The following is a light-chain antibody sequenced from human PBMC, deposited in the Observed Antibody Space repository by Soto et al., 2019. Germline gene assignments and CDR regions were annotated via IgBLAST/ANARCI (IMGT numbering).Light chain of an antibody. CDR2: QDS. CDR1: KLGDKY. J-gene: IGLJ2*01. Sequence: SSELTQPPSVSVSPGQTASITCSGEKLGDKYACWYQQKPGQSPVLVIYQDSKRPSGIPERFSGSNSGNTATLTISGTQAMDDADYSCQALDSSTVVFGGGTKLTVL. CDR3: QALDSSTVV. V-gene: IGLV3-1*01.